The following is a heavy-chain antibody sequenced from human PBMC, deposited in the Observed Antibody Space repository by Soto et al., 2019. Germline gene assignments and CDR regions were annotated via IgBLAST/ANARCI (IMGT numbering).Heavy chain of an antibody. CDR3: ARAGGDIVVVPAAHPGGHAFDI. D-gene: IGHD2-2*01. J-gene: IGHJ3*02. CDR2: INHSGST. V-gene: IGHV4-34*01. CDR1: GGSFSGYY. Sequence: QVQLQQWGAGLLKPSETLSLTCAVYGGSFSGYYWSWIRQPPGKGLEWIGEINHSGSTNYNPSLKSRVTISVDTSKNQFSLKLSSVTAADTAVYYCARAGGDIVVVPAAHPGGHAFDIWGQGTMVTVSS.